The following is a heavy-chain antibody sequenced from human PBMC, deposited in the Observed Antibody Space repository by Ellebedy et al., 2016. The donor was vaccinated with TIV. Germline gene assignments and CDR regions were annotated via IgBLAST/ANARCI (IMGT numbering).Heavy chain of an antibody. CDR1: GLTLSTYW. CDR3: VPVGEPWGSDP. D-gene: IGHD3-16*01. CDR2: ISQDANVT. Sequence: PGGSLRLSCAASGLTLSTYWMHWVRQAPGKGLVWVARISQDANVTNYADSVQGRFTISRDNAKNTLYLEMNRLRAEDTAVDYCVPVGEPWGSDPWGQGTLVTVSS. J-gene: IGHJ5*02. V-gene: IGHV3-74*01.